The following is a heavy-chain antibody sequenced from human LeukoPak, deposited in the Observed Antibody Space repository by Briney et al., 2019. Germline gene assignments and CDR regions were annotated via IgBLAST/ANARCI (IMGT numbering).Heavy chain of an antibody. CDR2: ISGDGGST. V-gene: IGHV3-43*02. CDR1: GFTFDDYA. J-gene: IGHJ6*02. CDR3: VKDIKPTREVVVLIRATLLYYYYGLDV. D-gene: IGHD3-16*01. Sequence: GGSLRLSCAASGFTFDDYAMHWVRQAPGKGLEWVSLISGDGGSTYYADSVKGRFTISRDNSKNSLYLQMNSLRTEDTALYYCVKDIKPTREVVVLIRATLLYYYYGLDVWGQGTTVTVPS.